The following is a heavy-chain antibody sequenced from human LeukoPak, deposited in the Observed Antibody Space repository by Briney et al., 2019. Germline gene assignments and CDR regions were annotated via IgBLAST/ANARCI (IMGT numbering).Heavy chain of an antibody. V-gene: IGHV4-30-4*01. CDR3: ARGTISGSYSYYHQYMDV. CDR1: GGSISSGDYY. J-gene: IGHJ6*03. CDR2: VYYSGST. D-gene: IGHD1-26*01. Sequence: PSETLSLTCTVSGGSISSGDYYWSWIRQPPGKGLEWIGYVYYSGSTYYNPSLKSRVTISVDTSKNQFSLRLSSVTAADTAVYYCARGTISGSYSYYHQYMDVWAKGPRSPSP.